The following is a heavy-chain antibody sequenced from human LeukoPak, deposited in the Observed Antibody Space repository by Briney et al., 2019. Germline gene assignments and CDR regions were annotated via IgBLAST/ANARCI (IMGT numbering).Heavy chain of an antibody. CDR1: GGSFSGYY. D-gene: IGHD3-22*01. Sequence: PSETLSLTCAVYGGSFSGYYWSWIRQPPGKGLEWIGEINHSGSTNYNPSLKSRVTISVDTSKNQFSLKLSSVTAADTAVYYCARGRLSDSSGYYFLSFDPWGQGTLVTVSS. CDR2: INHSGST. CDR3: ARGRLSDSSGYYFLSFDP. J-gene: IGHJ5*02. V-gene: IGHV4-34*01.